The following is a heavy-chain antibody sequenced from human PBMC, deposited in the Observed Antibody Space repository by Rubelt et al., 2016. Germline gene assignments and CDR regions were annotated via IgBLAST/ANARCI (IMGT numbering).Heavy chain of an antibody. CDR1: GGSISSSSYY. CDR2: IYYSRGT. V-gene: IGHV4-39*07. J-gene: IGHJ4*02. CDR3: ASDVGMTVTTYFDY. Sequence: QLQLQESGPGLVKPSETLSLTCTVSGGSISSSSYYWGWIRQPPGKGLEWIGSIYYSRGTYYNPSLKGRATLSVDTSKIQLSQKLSSVTAAYTAVYYCASDVGMTVTTYFDYWGQGTLVTVSS. D-gene: IGHD4-17*01.